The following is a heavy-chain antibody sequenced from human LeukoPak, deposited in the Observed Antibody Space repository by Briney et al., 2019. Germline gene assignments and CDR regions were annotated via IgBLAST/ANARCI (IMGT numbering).Heavy chain of an antibody. CDR2: INPSSGSP. V-gene: IGHV1-46*01. CDR3: ARDRGRTMLVDH. Sequence: ASVKVSCKASGYTFTSNYMHWVRQAPGQGLEWMGMINPSSGSPRYAKTVQGRVTMTRDTSTSTVYMEMGSLRSEDTAVYYCARDRGRTMLVDHWGQGTLVTVSS. J-gene: IGHJ5*02. D-gene: IGHD1-7*01. CDR1: GYTFTSNY.